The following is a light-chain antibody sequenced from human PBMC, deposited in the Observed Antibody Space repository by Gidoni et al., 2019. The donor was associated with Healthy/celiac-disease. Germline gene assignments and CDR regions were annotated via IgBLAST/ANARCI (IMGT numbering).Light chain of an antibody. CDR2: SNN. J-gene: IGLJ2*01. CDR3: AAWDDRLNGLV. V-gene: IGLV1-44*01. CDR1: SSNIGSNT. Sequence: QSVLTQPPSASRPPGQRVTISCPGSSSNIGSNTGNWYQQLPGTAPKLLIYSNNQRPAGVPYRVSGAKSGTSAALAISGIQSEDEADYYCAAWDDRLNGLVFGGGTKLTVL.